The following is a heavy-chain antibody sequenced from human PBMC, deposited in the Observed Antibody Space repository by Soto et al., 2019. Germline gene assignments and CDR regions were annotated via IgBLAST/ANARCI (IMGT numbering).Heavy chain of an antibody. D-gene: IGHD4-17*01. V-gene: IGHV4-30-4*01. CDR1: GDSISSDDYY. CDR2: IYYTGST. J-gene: IGHJ6*02. Sequence: QVQLQESGPGLVKPSQTLSLTCTVSGDSISSDDYYWSWIRQPPGKGLEWIGHIYYTGSTYYNPSLKSLLTVSIDTSQNQFSLHLTSVIAADSASYFCARATTVTSSFFFYGLDVWGQGTTVTVSS. CDR3: ARATTVTSSFFFYGLDV.